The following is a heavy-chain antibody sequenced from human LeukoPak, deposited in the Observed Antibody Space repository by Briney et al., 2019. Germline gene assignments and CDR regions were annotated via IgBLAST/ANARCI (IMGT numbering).Heavy chain of an antibody. D-gene: IGHD3-22*01. CDR2: INTDGSST. J-gene: IGHJ4*02. V-gene: IGHV3-74*01. Sequence: GGSLRLSCAASGFTFSSYWMHWVRQAPGKGLVWVSRINTDGSSTSYADSVKGRFTISRDNAKNTLYLQMNSLRAEDTAVYYCASAYYDGSGRFDYWGQGTLVTVSS. CDR1: GFTFSSYW. CDR3: ASAYYDGSGRFDY.